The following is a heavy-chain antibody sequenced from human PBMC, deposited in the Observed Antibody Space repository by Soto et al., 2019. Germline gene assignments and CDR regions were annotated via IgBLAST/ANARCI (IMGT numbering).Heavy chain of an antibody. V-gene: IGHV3-30*18. CDR3: AKDGLDGSGSYYNLYYYYCMDV. Sequence: QVQLVESGGGVVQPGRSLRLSCAASGFTFSSYGMHWVRQAPGKGLEWVAVISYDGSNKYYADSVKGRFTISRDNSKNTLYLQMNSLRAEDTAVYYCAKDGLDGSGSYYNLYYYYCMDVWGQGTTVTVSS. CDR2: ISYDGSNK. CDR1: GFTFSSYG. D-gene: IGHD3-10*01. J-gene: IGHJ6*02.